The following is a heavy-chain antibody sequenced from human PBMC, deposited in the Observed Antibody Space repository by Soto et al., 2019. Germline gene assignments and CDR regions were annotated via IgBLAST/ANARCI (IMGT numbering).Heavy chain of an antibody. CDR2: ISSTANTV. CDR1: GFTFSNFE. Sequence: GGSLRLSCAVSGFTFSNFEMSWVRQAPGKGLEWISYISSTANTVYYADSVKGRFTISRDNAKYSLFLQMNSLRPEDTAVYYCAPGGATGGDRWGQGTLVTVSS. D-gene: IGHD2-8*02. CDR3: APGGATGGDR. J-gene: IGHJ5*02. V-gene: IGHV3-48*03.